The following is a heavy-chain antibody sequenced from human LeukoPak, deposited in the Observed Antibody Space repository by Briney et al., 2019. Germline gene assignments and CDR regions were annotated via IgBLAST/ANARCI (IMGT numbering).Heavy chain of an antibody. J-gene: IGHJ6*02. CDR2: IYHNGST. Sequence: SETLSLTCAVSGGSISSGGYSWSWIRQPPGKGLEWIGYIYHNGSTYYNPSLKSRVTISVDRSKNQFSLKLSSVTAADTAVYYCARASGYDTATNFYYGMDVWGQGTTVTVSS. CDR3: ARASGYDTATNFYYGMDV. CDR1: GGSISSGGYS. V-gene: IGHV4-30-2*01. D-gene: IGHD5-12*01.